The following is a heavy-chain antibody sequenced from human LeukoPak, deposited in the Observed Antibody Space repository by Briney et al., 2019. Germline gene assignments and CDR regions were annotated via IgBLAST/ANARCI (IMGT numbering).Heavy chain of an antibody. Sequence: GGSLRLSCAASGFTFTTYAMSWVRQAPGKGLEWVSAISGSGANTYYSDSVKGRFTISRDNSKDTLYLQMNSLRAEDTAIYFCARRRYDSSGFDYWGQETLVTVSS. CDR1: GFTFTTYA. CDR2: ISGSGANT. J-gene: IGHJ4*02. V-gene: IGHV3-23*01. D-gene: IGHD3-22*01. CDR3: ARRRYDSSGFDY.